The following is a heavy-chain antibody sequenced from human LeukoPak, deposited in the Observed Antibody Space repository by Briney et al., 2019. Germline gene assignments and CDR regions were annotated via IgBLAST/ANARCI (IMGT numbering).Heavy chain of an antibody. CDR3: ARIKLWSGYIPNWFDS. J-gene: IGHJ5*01. D-gene: IGHD3-3*01. CDR2: IYYSGST. Sequence: SETLSLTCTVSGGSISSTSYYWGCIRQPPGKRLECIGSIYYSGSTYNNPSLKSRVTISVDTSKHQFSLKLSFVTAADTAVYYCARIKLWSGYIPNWFDSWGQGSLVTVSS. CDR1: GGSISSTSYY. V-gene: IGHV4-39*01.